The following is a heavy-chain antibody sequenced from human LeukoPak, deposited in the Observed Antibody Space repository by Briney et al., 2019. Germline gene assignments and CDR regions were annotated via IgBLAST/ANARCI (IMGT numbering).Heavy chain of an antibody. CDR3: ARDAGGSSTASGWFDP. V-gene: IGHV4-4*07. CDR1: GGSISSYY. D-gene: IGHD2-2*01. CDR2: IYTSGST. Sequence: SETLSLTCTVSGGSISSYYWSWIQQPAGKGLAWIGRIYTSGSTNYNPPLKSRVTMSVDTSKNQFSLKLSSVTAADTAVYYCARDAGGSSTASGWFDPWGQGTLVTVSS. J-gene: IGHJ5*02.